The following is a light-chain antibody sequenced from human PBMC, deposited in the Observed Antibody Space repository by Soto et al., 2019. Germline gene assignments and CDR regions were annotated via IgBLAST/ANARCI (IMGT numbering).Light chain of an antibody. Sequence: EIVMTQSPATLSVSPGERATLYCRASQSVSSYLAWYQQKPGQAPRLLVYDVSNRATGIPARFSGGGSGTDFTLTISNLEPEDFAVYYCQQRSDWPWTFGQGTKVDIK. CDR1: QSVSSY. CDR3: QQRSDWPWT. V-gene: IGKV3-11*01. J-gene: IGKJ1*01. CDR2: DVS.